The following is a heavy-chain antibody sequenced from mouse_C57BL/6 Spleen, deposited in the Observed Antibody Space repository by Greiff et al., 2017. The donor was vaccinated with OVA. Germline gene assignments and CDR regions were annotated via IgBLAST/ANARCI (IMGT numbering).Heavy chain of an antibody. J-gene: IGHJ4*01. CDR2: IDPSDSYT. CDR1: GYTFTSYW. V-gene: IGHV1-50*01. D-gene: IGHD1-1*01. CDR3: ARDPHYGSPYAMDY. Sequence: QVQLKQPGAELVKPGASVKLSCKASGYTFTSYWMQWVKQRPGQGLEWIGEIDPSDSYTNYNQKFKGKATLTVDTSSSTAYMQLSSLTSEDSAVYYCARDPHYGSPYAMDYWGQGTSVTVSS.